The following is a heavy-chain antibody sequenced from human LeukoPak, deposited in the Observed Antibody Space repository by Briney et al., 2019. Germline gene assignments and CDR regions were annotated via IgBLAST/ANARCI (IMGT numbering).Heavy chain of an antibody. CDR3: ATLPYYYDSSGSYYFDY. Sequence: GGSLRLSCAASGFTFSSYGMHWVRQAPGKGLEWVAFIRYDGSNKYYADSVKGRFTISRDNSKNTLYLQMNSLRVEDTAVYYCATLPYYYDSSGSYYFDYWGQGTLVTVSS. CDR1: GFTFSSYG. D-gene: IGHD3-22*01. CDR2: IRYDGSNK. J-gene: IGHJ4*02. V-gene: IGHV3-30*02.